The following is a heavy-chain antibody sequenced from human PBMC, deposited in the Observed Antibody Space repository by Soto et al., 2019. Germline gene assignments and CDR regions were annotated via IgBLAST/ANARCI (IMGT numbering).Heavy chain of an antibody. V-gene: IGHV3-33*01. J-gene: IGHJ4*02. CDR2: IWSDGSNE. Sequence: QVQLVESGGGVVQPGRSLRLSCAASGLSFSSYGMNWVRQAPGKGLEWVASIWSDGSNENYVDSVKGRFTISRDNSKNTLYVQMKSLGAEDTAVYYCARGLYYFVRWGQGTLVSVSS. CDR3: ARGLYYFVR. CDR1: GLSFSSYG.